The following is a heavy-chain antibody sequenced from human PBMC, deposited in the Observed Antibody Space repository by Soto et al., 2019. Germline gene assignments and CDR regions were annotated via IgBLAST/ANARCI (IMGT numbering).Heavy chain of an antibody. Sequence: PSETLSLTCTVAGGSISSGGYYWSWIRQHPGKGLEWIGYIYYSGSTYYNPSLKSRVTISVDTSKNQFSLKLSSVTAADTAVYYCARDLQYSRLFYGMDVWGQGTTVTVSS. J-gene: IGHJ6*02. D-gene: IGHD6-13*01. CDR1: GGSISSGGYY. V-gene: IGHV4-31*03. CDR2: IYYSGST. CDR3: ARDLQYSRLFYGMDV.